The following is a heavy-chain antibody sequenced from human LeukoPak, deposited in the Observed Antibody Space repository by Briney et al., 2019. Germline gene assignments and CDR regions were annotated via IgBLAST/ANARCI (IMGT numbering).Heavy chain of an antibody. Sequence: KTSETLSLTCAVYGGSFSGYYWSWIRQPPGKGLEWIGEINHSGSTNYNPSLKSRVTISVDTSKNQFSLKLSSVTAADTAVYYCARTSRYSSSYFDYWGQGTLVTVSS. D-gene: IGHD6-13*01. CDR2: INHSGST. CDR1: GGSFSGYY. CDR3: ARTSRYSSSYFDY. J-gene: IGHJ4*02. V-gene: IGHV4-34*01.